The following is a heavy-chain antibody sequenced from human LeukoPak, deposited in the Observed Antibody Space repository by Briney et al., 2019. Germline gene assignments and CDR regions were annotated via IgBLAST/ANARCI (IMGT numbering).Heavy chain of an antibody. Sequence: PGRSLRLSCAASGFTFSSYAMHWVRQAPGKGLEWVAVISYDGSNKYYADSVKGRFTISRDNSKNTLYLQMNSLRADDTAVYYCARALRFLEWLSAYYYYMDVWGKGTTVTVSS. CDR2: ISYDGSNK. D-gene: IGHD3-3*01. CDR1: GFTFSSYA. V-gene: IGHV3-30-3*01. J-gene: IGHJ6*03. CDR3: ARALRFLEWLSAYYYYMDV.